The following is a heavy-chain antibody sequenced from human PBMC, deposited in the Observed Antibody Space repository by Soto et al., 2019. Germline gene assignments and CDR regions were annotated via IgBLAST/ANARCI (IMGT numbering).Heavy chain of an antibody. V-gene: IGHV3-30*18. J-gene: IGHJ5*02. CDR1: GFTFSSYG. D-gene: IGHD3-3*01. CDR2: ISSDGGNK. Sequence: QVQLVESGGGVVQPGRSLRLSCAASGFTFSSYGMHWVRQAPGKGLEWVAVISSDGGNKYYTDSVKGRFTISRDNSKNTLYLQMNSLRPEDTAVYYCAKDPYHDFWGPNWFEPWGQGTLVTVSS. CDR3: AKDPYHDFWGPNWFEP.